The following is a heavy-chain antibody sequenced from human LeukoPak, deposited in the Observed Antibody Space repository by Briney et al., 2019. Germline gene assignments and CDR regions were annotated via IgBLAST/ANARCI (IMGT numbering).Heavy chain of an antibody. J-gene: IGHJ6*04. CDR3: ARDGPLVRGYYYYGMDV. D-gene: IGHD6-13*01. Sequence: GGSLRLSCAASGFTFSSYWMSWVRQAPGKGLEWVSSISSSSSYIYYADSVKGRFAISRDNAKNSLYLQMNSLRAEDTAVYYCARDGPLVRGYYYYGMDVWGKGTTVTVSS. CDR1: GFTFSSYW. V-gene: IGHV3-21*01. CDR2: ISSSSSYI.